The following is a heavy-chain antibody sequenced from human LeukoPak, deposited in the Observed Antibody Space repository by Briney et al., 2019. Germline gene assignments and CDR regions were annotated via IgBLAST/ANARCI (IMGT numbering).Heavy chain of an antibody. CDR3: TRDALFGAGRTHLDF. Sequence: PGGSLRLSCAASEFTFNRYWMSWVRQAPGKGLEWLANIKHDGSEAHYVDSVKGRFTISRDNAKNSPSLQMNSLHVDDTGVYFCTRDALFGAGRTHLDFWSQGTLVSVSS. CDR1: EFTFNRYW. V-gene: IGHV3-7*04. CDR2: IKHDGSEA. D-gene: IGHD3-16*01. J-gene: IGHJ4*02.